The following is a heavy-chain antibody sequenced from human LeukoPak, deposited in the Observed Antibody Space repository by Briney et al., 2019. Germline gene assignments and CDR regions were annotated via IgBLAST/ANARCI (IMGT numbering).Heavy chain of an antibody. Sequence: PSETLSLTCTVSGGSISSYYWSWIRQPPGKGLEWIGYIYYSGSTNYNPSLKSRVTISVDTSKNQFSLKLSSVTAADTAVYYCARDHYCSGGSCIDPWGQGTLVTVSS. D-gene: IGHD2-15*01. J-gene: IGHJ5*02. CDR1: GGSISSYY. CDR3: ARDHYCSGGSCIDP. V-gene: IGHV4-59*01. CDR2: IYYSGST.